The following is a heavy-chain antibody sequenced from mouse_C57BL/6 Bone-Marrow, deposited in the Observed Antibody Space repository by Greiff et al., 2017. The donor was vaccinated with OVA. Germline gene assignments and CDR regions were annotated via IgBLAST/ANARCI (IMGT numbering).Heavy chain of an antibody. J-gene: IGHJ2*01. CDR3: TRWGYGSLYYCDY. Sequence: QVQLQQSGAELVRPGASVTLSCKASGYTFTDYEMHWVKQTPVHGLEWIGAIDPETGGTAYNQKFKGKAILTADKSSSTAYMELRSLTSEDSAVYYCTRWGYGSLYYCDYWGQGTTLTVSS. CDR2: IDPETGGT. V-gene: IGHV1-15*01. D-gene: IGHD1-1*01. CDR1: GYTFTDYE.